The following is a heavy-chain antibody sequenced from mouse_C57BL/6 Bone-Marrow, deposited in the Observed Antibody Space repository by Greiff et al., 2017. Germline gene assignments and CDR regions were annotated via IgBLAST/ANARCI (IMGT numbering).Heavy chain of an antibody. J-gene: IGHJ4*01. Sequence: QVHVKQSGAELVRPGTSVKMSCKASGYTFTNYWIGWAKQRPGHGLEWIGDIYPGGGYTNYNEKFKGKATLTADKSSSTAYMQFSSLTSEDSAIYYCARWLLGMDYWGQGTSVTVSS. D-gene: IGHD2-3*01. CDR3: ARWLLGMDY. CDR1: GYTFTNYW. V-gene: IGHV1-63*01. CDR2: IYPGGGYT.